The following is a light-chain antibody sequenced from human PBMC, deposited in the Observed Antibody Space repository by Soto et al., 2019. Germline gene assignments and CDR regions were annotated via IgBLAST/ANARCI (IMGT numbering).Light chain of an antibody. CDR2: GAS. Sequence: EVVLTQSPNTLSLSPGERATLSCWASQSLRSSYLAWYQRKPGQAPRLLMFGASRRATGIPDRFNGSGSGTDFILTISSLQSEDFAVYYCQQYNNWPPYTFGQGTKLEIK. CDR3: QQYNNWPPYT. J-gene: IGKJ2*01. CDR1: QSLRSSY. V-gene: IGKV3-20*01.